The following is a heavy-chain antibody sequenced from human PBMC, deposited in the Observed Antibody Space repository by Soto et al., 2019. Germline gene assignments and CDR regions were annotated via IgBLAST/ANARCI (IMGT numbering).Heavy chain of an antibody. J-gene: IGHJ4*02. V-gene: IGHV3-7*01. CDR3: ARKRITSGSGYYFDY. CDR1: GFTFSGYW. D-gene: IGHD1-26*01. CDR2: IKQDASET. Sequence: EVQLVESGGGLVQPGGSLRLSCVASGFTFSGYWMTWVRQAPGKGLEWVANIKQDASETFYVDSVKGRFTISRDNAKNSLYMQIDSLRAEDTAVYYCARKRITSGSGYYFDYWAQGTLVTVSS.